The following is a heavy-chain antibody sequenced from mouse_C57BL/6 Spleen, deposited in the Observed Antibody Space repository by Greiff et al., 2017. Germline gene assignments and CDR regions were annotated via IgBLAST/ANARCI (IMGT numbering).Heavy chain of an antibody. CDR1: GFSLTSYG. V-gene: IGHV2-2*01. CDR3: ARSMMVTSYFDY. D-gene: IGHD2-3*01. Sequence: VQLQQSGPGLVQPSQSLSITCTVSGFSLTSYGVHWVRQSPGKGLEWLGVIWSGGSTDYNATVISRLSISKDNSKSQVFFKMNSLQADDTAIYYCARSMMVTSYFDYWGQGTTLTVSS. J-gene: IGHJ2*01. CDR2: IWSGGST.